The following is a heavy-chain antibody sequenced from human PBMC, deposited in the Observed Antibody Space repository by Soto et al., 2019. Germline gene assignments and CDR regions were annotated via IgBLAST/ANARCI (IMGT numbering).Heavy chain of an antibody. CDR1: VYTFTSYW. CDR3: ARQETTMGCSQRQLRLDP. D-gene: IGHD3-10*01. J-gene: IGHJ5*02. V-gene: IGHV5-10-1*01. CDR2: IDASDSSA. Sequence: GSTEKISCNGSVYTFTSYWMSWVRQMPGKGLEWMGSIDASDSSANYNASFQGHVTISAHKSISGLYRHGSSLKARDTAVYYCARQETTMGCSQRQLRLDPWGQRTLVTVSS.